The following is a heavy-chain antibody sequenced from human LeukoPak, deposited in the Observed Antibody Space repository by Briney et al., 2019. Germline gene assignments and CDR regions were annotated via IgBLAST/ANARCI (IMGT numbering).Heavy chain of an antibody. CDR1: GGTFSSYA. Sequence: SVKVSCKASGGTFSSYAISWVRQAPGQGLEWMGGIIPIFGTANYAQKFQSRVTITTDESTSTAYMELSSLRSEDTAVYYCARAGNVQPGLVGSEPSPNYYYYYMDVWGKGTTVTVSS. V-gene: IGHV1-69*05. CDR2: IIPIFGTA. CDR3: ARAGNVQPGLVGSEPSPNYYYYYMDV. D-gene: IGHD6-6*01. J-gene: IGHJ6*03.